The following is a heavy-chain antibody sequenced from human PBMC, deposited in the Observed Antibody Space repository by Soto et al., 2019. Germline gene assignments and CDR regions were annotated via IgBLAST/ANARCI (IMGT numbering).Heavy chain of an antibody. D-gene: IGHD3-10*01. CDR1: GGSSISKKNI. Sequence: LSVTCTELGGSSISKKNIWAWVRQPPVKGLEWIGNIFYTGDTYYHSSFRGRLTISVDTSTNQFSLKLSSLTAADTAIYYCAILQVPGNFDFWGPGALVTVS. J-gene: IGHJ4*02. CDR3: AILQVPGNFDF. CDR2: IFYTGDT. V-gene: IGHV4-39*01.